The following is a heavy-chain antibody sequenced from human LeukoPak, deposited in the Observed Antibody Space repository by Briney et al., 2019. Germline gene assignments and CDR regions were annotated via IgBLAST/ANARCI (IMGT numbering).Heavy chain of an antibody. CDR2: LNPNSGGT. CDR1: GYTFTGYY. D-gene: IGHD1-26*01. CDR3: ARALGPSSQYYYYAMDV. V-gene: IGHV1-2*02. Sequence: ASVKVSCKASGYTFTGYYMHWVRPAPGQGLEWMGWLNPNSGGTNYAQKFQGRGTMTRDTSISTAYTELSRLRSDDTAVYYCARALGPSSQYYYYAMDVWGQGTTVTVSS. J-gene: IGHJ6*02.